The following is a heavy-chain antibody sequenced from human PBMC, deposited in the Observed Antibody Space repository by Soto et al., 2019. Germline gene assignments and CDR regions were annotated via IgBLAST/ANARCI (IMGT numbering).Heavy chain of an antibody. D-gene: IGHD3-3*01. CDR2: INPKSGDT. CDR3: ARGGTIRQTTFGLVIVGRFGP. CDR1: GYSLTGYY. Sequence: QVQLVQSGAEVKKPGASVRVSCTTSGYSLTGYYLHWVRQAPGQGLEWMGRINPKSGDTDYAQKFQGWVTMTTDTSINTANMDLTRLTSNDTAIYYCARGGTIRQTTFGLVIVGRFGPWGQGTLVTVSS. V-gene: IGHV1-2*04. J-gene: IGHJ5*02.